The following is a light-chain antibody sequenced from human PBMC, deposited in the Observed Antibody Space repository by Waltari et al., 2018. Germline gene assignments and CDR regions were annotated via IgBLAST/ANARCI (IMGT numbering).Light chain of an antibody. CDR1: QSVGSSY. CDR3: QQYGSPPYT. J-gene: IGKJ2*01. CDR2: AVS. Sequence: EIVLTQSPGTLSLSPGERATLSRRASQSVGSSYLAWYRHKPGQPLRLLIYAVSGRATGIPDRFSGSGSGTDFTLTIDRLEPEDFAVYYCQQYGSPPYTFGQGTKL. V-gene: IGKV3-20*01.